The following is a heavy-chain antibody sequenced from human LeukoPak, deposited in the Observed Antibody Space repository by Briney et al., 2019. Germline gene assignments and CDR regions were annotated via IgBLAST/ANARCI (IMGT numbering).Heavy chain of an antibody. Sequence: SETLYLTCVVSGGSISSNNWWSWVRQSPGKGLEWIGEIYHSGSTNYNPSLKSRVAISVDTSKNQFSLNLSSVTAPDTAVYYCARHPSDHWDHLPLHLDYWGQGTLVTVSS. D-gene: IGHD7-27*01. CDR2: IYHSGST. CDR1: GGSISSNNW. CDR3: ARHPSDHWDHLPLHLDY. V-gene: IGHV4-4*02. J-gene: IGHJ4*02.